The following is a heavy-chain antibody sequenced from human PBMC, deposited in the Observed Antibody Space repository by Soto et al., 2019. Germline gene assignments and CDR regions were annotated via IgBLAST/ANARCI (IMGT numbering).Heavy chain of an antibody. J-gene: IGHJ4*02. CDR1: GYSFTSYW. V-gene: IGHV5-51*01. D-gene: IGHD3-22*01. CDR2: IYPGDSDT. Sequence: GESLKISCKGSGYSFTSYWIGWVRQMPGKGLEWMGIIYPGDSDTRYSPSFQGQVTISADKSVSTAYLQWSSLKASDTAMYYCARIKTTYYYDSSGYPDYWGQGTLVTVSS. CDR3: ARIKTTYYYDSSGYPDY.